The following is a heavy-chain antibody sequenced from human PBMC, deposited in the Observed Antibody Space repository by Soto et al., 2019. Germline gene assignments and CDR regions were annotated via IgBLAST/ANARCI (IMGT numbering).Heavy chain of an antibody. V-gene: IGHV4-59*01. CDR3: AGALGYGDYSPWLVDP. J-gene: IGHJ5*02. CDR1: GGSISSYY. CDR2: IYYSGST. D-gene: IGHD4-17*01. Sequence: SETLSLTCTVSGGSISSYYWSWIRQPPGKGLEWIGYIYYSGSTNYNPSLKSRVTISVDTSKNQFSLKLSSVTAADTAVYYCAGALGYGDYSPWLVDPWGQGTLVTVSS.